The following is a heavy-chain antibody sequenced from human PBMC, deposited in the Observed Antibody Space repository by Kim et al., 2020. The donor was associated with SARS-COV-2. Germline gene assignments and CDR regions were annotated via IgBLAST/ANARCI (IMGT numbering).Heavy chain of an antibody. J-gene: IGHJ4*02. D-gene: IGHD3-22*01. CDR1: GFTFSDYY. CDR2: ISSSSSYT. V-gene: IGHV3-11*05. Sequence: GGSLRLSCAASGFTFSDYYMSWIRQAPGKGLEWVSYISSSSSYTNYADSVKGRFTISRDNAKNSLYLQMNSLRAEDTAVYYCVRDFNYYDSSGYFNYWGQGTLVTVSS. CDR3: VRDFNYYDSSGYFNY.